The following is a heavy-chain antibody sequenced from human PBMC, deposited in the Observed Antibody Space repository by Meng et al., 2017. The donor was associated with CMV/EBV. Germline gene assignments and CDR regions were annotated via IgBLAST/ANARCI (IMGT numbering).Heavy chain of an antibody. CDR3: ARIAAAGRFDY. Sequence: LKDTCPSRVKPPQTLPLTSTFSGFSLSPSGVGVGWIRQPPGKALEWLALIYWDDDKRYSPSLKSRLTITKDTSKNQVVLTMTNMDPVDTATYYCARIAAAGRFDYWGQGTLVTVSS. D-gene: IGHD6-13*01. V-gene: IGHV2-5*02. CDR1: GFSLSPSGVG. J-gene: IGHJ4*02. CDR2: IYWDDDK.